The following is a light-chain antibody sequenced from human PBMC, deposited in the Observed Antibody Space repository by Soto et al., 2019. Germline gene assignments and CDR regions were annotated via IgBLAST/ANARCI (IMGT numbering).Light chain of an antibody. V-gene: IGLV1-44*01. J-gene: IGLJ2*01. Sequence: QAVVTQPPSASGTPGQRVTISCSGSRSNIGGNTVNWYQHLPGTAPKLLIYTNNQRPSGVPDRFSGSKSGTSASLAISGLQSEDEADYYCAAWDDSLNGVVFGGGTKLTVL. CDR1: RSNIGGNT. CDR2: TNN. CDR3: AAWDDSLNGVV.